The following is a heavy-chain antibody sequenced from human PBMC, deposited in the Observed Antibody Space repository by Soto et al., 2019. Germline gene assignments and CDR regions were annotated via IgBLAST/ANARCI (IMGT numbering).Heavy chain of an antibody. D-gene: IGHD3-3*01. V-gene: IGHV4-30-4*01. Sequence: SETLSLTCTVSGGSISSGDYYWSWIRQPPGKGLEWIGYIYYSGSTYYNPSLKSRVTISVDTSKNQFSLKLSSVTAADTAVYYCARDSNYDFWSGYLGMDVWGQGTTVTVYS. CDR2: IYYSGST. J-gene: IGHJ6*02. CDR1: GGSISSGDYY. CDR3: ARDSNYDFWSGYLGMDV.